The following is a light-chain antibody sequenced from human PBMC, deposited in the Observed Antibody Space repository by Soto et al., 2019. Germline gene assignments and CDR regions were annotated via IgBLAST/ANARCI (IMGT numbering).Light chain of an antibody. CDR3: QQYVTSLRGT. CDR1: QKIKSNY. V-gene: IGKV3-20*01. CDR2: GAS. Sequence: ESVLTQSPGTLSLSPGERATLSCRASQKIKSNYLAWYRQNPGQAPRLLIYGASNRAAGVPDRFSGSGSGTDFTLTISRLEPEYFAVYYWQQYVTSLRGTFVQGPKVQIK. J-gene: IGKJ1*01.